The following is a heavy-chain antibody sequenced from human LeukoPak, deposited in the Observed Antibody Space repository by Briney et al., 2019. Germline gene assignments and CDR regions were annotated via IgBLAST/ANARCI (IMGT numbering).Heavy chain of an antibody. CDR2: ISSSGSTI. CDR1: GFTVSSDY. Sequence: GGSLRLSCAASGFTVSSDYMSWVRQAPGKGLEWVSYISSSGSTIYYADSVKGRFTISRDNAKNSLYLQMNSLRAEDTAVYYCAELGITMIGGVWGKGTTVTISS. D-gene: IGHD3-10*02. CDR3: AELGITMIGGV. J-gene: IGHJ6*04. V-gene: IGHV3-11*04.